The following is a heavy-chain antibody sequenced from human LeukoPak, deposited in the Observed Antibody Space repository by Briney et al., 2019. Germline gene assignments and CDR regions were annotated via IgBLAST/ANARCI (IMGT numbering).Heavy chain of an antibody. J-gene: IGHJ4*02. CDR3: AGKRITIFGVVASYYFDY. D-gene: IGHD3-3*01. CDR1: GFSFSSYA. Sequence: GGSLRLSCATSGFSFSSYAMSWVRQAPGKGLEWVSGINWNGGSTGYADSVKGRFTISRDNAKNSLYLQMNSLRAEDTALYYCAGKRITIFGVVASYYFDYWGQGTLVTVSS. CDR2: INWNGGST. V-gene: IGHV3-20*04.